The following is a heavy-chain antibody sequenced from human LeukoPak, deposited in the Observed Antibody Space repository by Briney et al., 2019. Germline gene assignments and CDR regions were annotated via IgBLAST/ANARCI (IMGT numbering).Heavy chain of an antibody. V-gene: IGHV1-8*03. CDR1: GYTFTSYD. Sequence: APVKVSCKASGYTFTSYDINWVRQATGQGLEWMGWMNPNSGNTGYAQKFQGRVTITRNTSISTAYMELSSLRSEDTAVYYCARGRNSGYCSSTSCYNYYYYYMDVWGKGTTVTVSS. CDR3: ARGRNSGYCSSTSCYNYYYYYMDV. CDR2: MNPNSGNT. D-gene: IGHD2-2*02. J-gene: IGHJ6*03.